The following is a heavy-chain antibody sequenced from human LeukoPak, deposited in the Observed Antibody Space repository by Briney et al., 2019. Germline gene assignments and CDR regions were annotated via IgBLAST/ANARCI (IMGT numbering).Heavy chain of an antibody. J-gene: IGHJ6*02. Sequence: PSETLSLTCTVSGGSISSSSYYWGWIRQPPGKGLEWIGSIYYSGSTYYNPSLKSRVTISVDTSKNQFSLKLSSVTGADTAVYYCARHGGYDFWSGYTYGMDVWGQGTTVTVSS. CDR2: IYYSGST. V-gene: IGHV4-39*01. CDR3: ARHGGYDFWSGYTYGMDV. CDR1: GGSISSSSYY. D-gene: IGHD3-3*01.